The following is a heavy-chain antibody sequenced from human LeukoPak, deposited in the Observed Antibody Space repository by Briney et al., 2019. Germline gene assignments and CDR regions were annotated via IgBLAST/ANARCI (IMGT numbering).Heavy chain of an antibody. CDR2: IIPILGIA. V-gene: IGHV1-69*04. CDR3: ATGTHYDLLPF. Sequence: ASVKVSCKASGGTFSSYAISWVRQAPGHGLEWMGRIIPILGIANYAQKFQDRVTMTEDTSTDTAYMELSSLRSEDTALYYCATGTHYDLLPFWGQGTLVTVSS. CDR1: GGTFSSYA. D-gene: IGHD3-9*01. J-gene: IGHJ4*02.